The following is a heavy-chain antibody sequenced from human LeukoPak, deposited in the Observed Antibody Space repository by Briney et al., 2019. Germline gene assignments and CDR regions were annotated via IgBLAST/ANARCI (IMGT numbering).Heavy chain of an antibody. CDR1: GFTFSSHW. CDR3: ARDEIPAPGANWFDP. CDR2: IQPDGSEQ. J-gene: IGHJ5*02. V-gene: IGHV3-7*01. Sequence: GGSLRLSCAASGFTFSSHWMSWVRQAPGKGLEWVGNIQPDGSEQYPVDSVKGRFTISRDNARNSMFLQMNSLRVEDTAVYYCARDEIPAPGANWFDPWGQGTLVTVSS. D-gene: IGHD6-13*01.